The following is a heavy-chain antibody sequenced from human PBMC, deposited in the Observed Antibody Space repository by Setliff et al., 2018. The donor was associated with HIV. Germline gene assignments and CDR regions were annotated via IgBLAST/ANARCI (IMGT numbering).Heavy chain of an antibody. CDR1: GFMFNTYA. Sequence: QPGGSLRLSCVASGFMFNTYAMNWVRQAPGKGLEWISYIKTDSGTIYDAASVEGRFTISRDNAKNSAYLQMDSLRPEDTAFYFCAKDGPHDRSGRYYSALDSWGQGALVTVS. D-gene: IGHD3-22*01. CDR2: IKTDSGTI. J-gene: IGHJ4*02. CDR3: AKDGPHDRSGRYYSALDS. V-gene: IGHV3-48*01.